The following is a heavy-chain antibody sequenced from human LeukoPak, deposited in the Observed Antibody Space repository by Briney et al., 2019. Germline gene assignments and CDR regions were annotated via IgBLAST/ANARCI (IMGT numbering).Heavy chain of an antibody. J-gene: IGHJ4*02. V-gene: IGHV3-21*01. Sequence: GGSLRLSCAASGFTFSSYSMNWVRQAPGKGLEWVSSISSSSSYIYYADSVKGRFTISRDNAKNSLYLQMNSLRAEDTAVYYCAKDFRDWSYATSPDYWGQGTLVTVSS. CDR2: ISSSSSYI. D-gene: IGHD2-2*01. CDR1: GFTFSSYS. CDR3: AKDFRDWSYATSPDY.